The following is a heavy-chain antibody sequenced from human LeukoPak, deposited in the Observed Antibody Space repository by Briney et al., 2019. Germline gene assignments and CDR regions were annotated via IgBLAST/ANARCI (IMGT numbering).Heavy chain of an antibody. CDR2: ISWNSGSI. CDR1: GFTFDDYA. D-gene: IGHD2-15*01. CDR3: AKARYYSGGSCYRGFDN. J-gene: IGHJ4*02. Sequence: PGGSLRLSCAASGFTFDDYAMHWVRQVPGKGLEWVSGISWNSGSIGYLDSVKGRFTISRDNAKSSLYLQMNSLRAEDTALYYCAKARYYSGGSCYRGFDNWGQGTRVTVSS. V-gene: IGHV3-9*01.